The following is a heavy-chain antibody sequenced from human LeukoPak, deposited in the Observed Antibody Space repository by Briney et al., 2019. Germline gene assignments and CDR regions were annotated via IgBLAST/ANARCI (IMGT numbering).Heavy chain of an antibody. CDR3: ARGPRDQYYYYYGMNV. J-gene: IGHJ6*02. CDR1: GFIFSQYS. V-gene: IGHV3-48*01. CDR2: IRSSSET. Sequence: GGSLRLSCAASGFIFSQYSMNWVRQAPGKGLEWVSHIRSSSETFYADSVKGRFTISRDNAKNSLYLQMNSLRAEDTAVYYCARGPRDQYYYYYGMNVWGQGTTVTVSS.